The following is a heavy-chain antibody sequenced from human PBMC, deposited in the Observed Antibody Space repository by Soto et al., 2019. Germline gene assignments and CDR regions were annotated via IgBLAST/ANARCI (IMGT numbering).Heavy chain of an antibody. CDR3: ASFVDFYGSTGDAFDI. CDR2: ITRSSSPI. CDR1: GFAFSSYS. Sequence: GGSLRLSCVASGFAFSSYSMNWVRQAPGKGLEWVSYITRSSSPIYYTDSVKGRFTISRDNAKNSLYLQMNSLRAEDTAVYYCASFVDFYGSTGDAFDIWGQGTMVTVSS. V-gene: IGHV3-48*01. D-gene: IGHD3-10*01. J-gene: IGHJ3*02.